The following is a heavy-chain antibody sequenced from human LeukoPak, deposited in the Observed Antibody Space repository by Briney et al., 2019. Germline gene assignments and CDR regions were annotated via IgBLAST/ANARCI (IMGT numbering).Heavy chain of an antibody. Sequence: SETLSLTCTVSGXSISDYYWSWIRQPPGKGLEWIGYIYYSGSINYNPSLKSRITISVDTSKNQFSLKLSSVTAADTAVYYCAKNSGIFDYWGQGTLVTVSS. CDR2: IYYSGSI. CDR1: GXSISDYY. J-gene: IGHJ4*02. CDR3: AKNSGIFDY. V-gene: IGHV4-59*01. D-gene: IGHD2-21*01.